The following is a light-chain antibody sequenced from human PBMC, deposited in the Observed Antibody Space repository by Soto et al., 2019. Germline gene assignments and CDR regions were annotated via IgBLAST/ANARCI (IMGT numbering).Light chain of an antibody. CDR2: GAS. CDR1: QSISNW. CDR3: QQYNSYSLF. V-gene: IGKV1-5*01. Sequence: DIQMTQSPSTLSASVGDRVTITCRASQSISNWLAWYQQKPGKAPKLLIYGASSLESGVPSRFSGSGSGTEFTLTISSLQPDDFATYYCQQYNSYSLFFGQGTKLENK. J-gene: IGKJ2*01.